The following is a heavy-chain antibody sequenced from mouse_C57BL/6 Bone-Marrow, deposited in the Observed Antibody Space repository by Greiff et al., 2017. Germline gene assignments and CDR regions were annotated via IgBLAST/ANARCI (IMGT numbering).Heavy chain of an antibody. CDR2: ISDGGSYT. V-gene: IGHV5-4*03. J-gene: IGHJ4*01. D-gene: IGHD1-1*01. Sequence: EVMLVESGGGLVKPGGSLKLSCAASGFTFSSYAMSWVRQTPEKRLEWVATISDGGSYTYYPDNVKGRFTISRDNAKNNLYLQMSHLKSEDTAMYYCARASYYGSRTGYYAMDYWGQGTSVTVSS. CDR3: ARASYYGSRTGYYAMDY. CDR1: GFTFSSYA.